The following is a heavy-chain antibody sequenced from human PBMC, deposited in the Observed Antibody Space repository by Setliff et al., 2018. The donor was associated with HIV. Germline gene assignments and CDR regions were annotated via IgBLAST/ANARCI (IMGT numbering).Heavy chain of an antibody. J-gene: IGHJ4*02. CDR3: AAATTLDY. V-gene: IGHV4-61*09. Sequence: SETLSLTCTVSGDSISSANYFWNWIRQPAGKGLEWIGHIYTTGRTNYNPSLKSRVTISLDTSKNQFFLRLSSVTAADTAVYYCAAATTLDYGGQGTLVTAPQ. D-gene: IGHD1-26*01. CDR1: GDSISSANYF. CDR2: IYTTGRT.